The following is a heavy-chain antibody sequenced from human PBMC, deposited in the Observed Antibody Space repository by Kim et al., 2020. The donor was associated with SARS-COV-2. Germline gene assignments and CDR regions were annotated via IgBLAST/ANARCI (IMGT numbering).Heavy chain of an antibody. Sequence: SETLSLTCAVYGGSFSGYYWSWIRQPPGKGLEWIGEINHSGSTNYNPSLKSRVTISVDTPKNQFSLKLSSVTAADTAVYYCARGAKTGIAAASQYYFDYWGQGTLVTVSS. V-gene: IGHV4-34*01. J-gene: IGHJ4*02. CDR1: GGSFSGYY. CDR2: INHSGST. D-gene: IGHD6-13*01. CDR3: ARGAKTGIAAASQYYFDY.